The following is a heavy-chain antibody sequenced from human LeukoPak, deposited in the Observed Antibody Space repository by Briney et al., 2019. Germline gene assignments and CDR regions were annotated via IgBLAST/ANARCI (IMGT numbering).Heavy chain of an antibody. CDR2: IYITGST. CDR3: ARQKGIAAAGTFDY. J-gene: IGHJ4*02. CDR1: GGSISNYC. Sequence: SETLSLTCTVSGGSISNYCWSWIRQSAGKGLEWIGRIYITGSTNYNPSLKSRVSMSLDTSKNQLSLKLSSVAAADTAVYYRARQKGIAAAGTFDYWGQGTLVTVSS. V-gene: IGHV4-4*07. D-gene: IGHD6-13*01.